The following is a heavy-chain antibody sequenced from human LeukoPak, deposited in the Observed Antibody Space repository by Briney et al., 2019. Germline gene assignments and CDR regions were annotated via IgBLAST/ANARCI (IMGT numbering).Heavy chain of an antibody. D-gene: IGHD3-22*01. CDR1: GGSISSYS. CDR2: IYTSGST. Sequence: PSQTLSLTCTVSGGSISSYSWSWIRQPAGKGLECIGRIYTSGSTNYNPSLKSRVTMSVDTSKNQFSLKLSSVTAADTAVYYCARLMYDSSGYSLGMDVWGKGTTVTVSS. V-gene: IGHV4-4*07. J-gene: IGHJ6*03. CDR3: ARLMYDSSGYSLGMDV.